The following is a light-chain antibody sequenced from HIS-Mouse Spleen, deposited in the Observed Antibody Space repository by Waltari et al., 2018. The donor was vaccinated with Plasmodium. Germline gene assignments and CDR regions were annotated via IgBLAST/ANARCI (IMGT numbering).Light chain of an antibody. V-gene: IGLV3-10*01. J-gene: IGLJ3*02. CDR2: EDS. Sequence: SYELTPPPSVSVSPGQTARITCSGDSLPKKYAYWYQQKSGQAPVHVIYEDSKRPSWIPERFSGSSSGTMATLTISGAQVEDEADYYCYSTDSSGNHRVFGGGTKLTVL. CDR1: SLPKKY. CDR3: YSTDSSGNHRV.